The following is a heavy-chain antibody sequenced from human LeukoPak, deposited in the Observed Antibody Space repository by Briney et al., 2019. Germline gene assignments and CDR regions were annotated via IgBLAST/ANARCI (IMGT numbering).Heavy chain of an antibody. CDR1: GFTFDIYT. D-gene: IGHD1-26*01. CDR2: IDSYNSI. CDR3: ARYASYKYSGTYYYDY. J-gene: IGHJ4*02. Sequence: GGSLRLSCAASGFTFDIYTMIWVRRAPGKGLEWVSSIDSYNSIYYADSLKGRFTISRDNAKNSLYLQMNSLGAEDTAVYYCARYASYKYSGTYYYDYWGQGTLVSVSS. V-gene: IGHV3-69-1*02.